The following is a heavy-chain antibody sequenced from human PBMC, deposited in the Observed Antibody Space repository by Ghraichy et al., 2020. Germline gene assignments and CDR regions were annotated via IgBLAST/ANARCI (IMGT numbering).Heavy chain of an antibody. CDR1: GGSISNSNW. CDR2: IYHTGST. CDR3: ARDMRYYGSGTYLLHGMDV. Sequence: ESLHISCTVSGGSISNSNWWSWVRQPSGKGLEWIGDIYHTGSTDFNPSLKSRVTISVDKSKNYFSLKVTSVTAADTAVYYCARDMRYYGSGTYLLHGMDVWGQGTTVTVSS. D-gene: IGHD3-10*01. J-gene: IGHJ6*02. V-gene: IGHV4-4*02.